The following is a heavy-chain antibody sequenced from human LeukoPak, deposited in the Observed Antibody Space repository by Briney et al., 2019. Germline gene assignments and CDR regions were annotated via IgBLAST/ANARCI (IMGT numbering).Heavy chain of an antibody. CDR1: GFTFSSYA. CDR3: AKVSGGYDSSGYFYYFDY. CDR2: ISGSGGST. J-gene: IGHJ4*02. V-gene: IGHV3-23*01. Sequence: PGGSLRLSCAASGFTFSSYAMSWVRQAPGKGLEWVSAISGSGGSTYYADSVKGRFTISRDNSKNTLYLQMNSLRAEDTAVYYCAKVSGGYDSSGYFYYFDYWGQGTLVTVSS. D-gene: IGHD3-22*01.